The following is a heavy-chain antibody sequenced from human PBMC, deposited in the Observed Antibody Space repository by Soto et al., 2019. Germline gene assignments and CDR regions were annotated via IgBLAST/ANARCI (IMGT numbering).Heavy chain of an antibody. Sequence: TGGSLRLSCAASGFTFSTYAMSWVRQAPGKGLEWVSSISDSGGSTDYADSVKGRFTISRDSSKNTLYVQMNSLRVEDTAVYYCAKHRISTSEPFDYWGQGTLVTLSS. J-gene: IGHJ4*02. D-gene: IGHD1-26*01. CDR3: AKHRISTSEPFDY. CDR2: ISDSGGST. V-gene: IGHV3-23*01. CDR1: GFTFSTYA.